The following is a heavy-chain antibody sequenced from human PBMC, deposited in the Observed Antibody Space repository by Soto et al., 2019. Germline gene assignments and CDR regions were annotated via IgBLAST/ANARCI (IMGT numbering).Heavy chain of an antibody. CDR3: ARDTDTYRSGNYFS. J-gene: IGHJ5*02. CDR2: INSDGSTK. D-gene: IGHD3-10*01. CDR1: GFTFNTFW. Sequence: EVQLVESGGGLVQPGVSVRLSCAASGFTFNTFWMHWVRQAPGKGQVWVSRINSDGSTKAYADSVKGRFTISRDNAKNTLFLQMNSLSVEDTAVYYCARDTDTYRSGNYFSWGQGTLLTVSS. V-gene: IGHV3-74*01.